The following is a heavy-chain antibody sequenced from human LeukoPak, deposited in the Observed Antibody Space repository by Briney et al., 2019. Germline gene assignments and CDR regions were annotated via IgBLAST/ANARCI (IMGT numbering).Heavy chain of an antibody. CDR2: IYTSGST. V-gene: IGHV4-61*02. J-gene: IGHJ4*02. Sequence: SETLSLTCTVSGGSISSGSYYWSWIRRPAGKGLEWIGRIYTSGSTNYNPSLKSRVTISVDTSKNQFSLKLSSVTAADTAVYYCARDASPGSGLDYWGQGTLVTVSS. CDR1: GGSISSGSYY. CDR3: ARDASPGSGLDY. D-gene: IGHD6-19*01.